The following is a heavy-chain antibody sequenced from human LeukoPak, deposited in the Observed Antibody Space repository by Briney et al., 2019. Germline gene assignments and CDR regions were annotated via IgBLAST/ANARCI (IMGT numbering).Heavy chain of an antibody. CDR1: GDSITNNNW. CDR3: ARIAAPPLYYYYYMDV. D-gene: IGHD6-6*01. CDR2: IYHSGST. J-gene: IGHJ6*03. Sequence: SGTLSLTCAISGDSITNNNWWSWVRQPPGKGLEWIGEIYHSGSTNYNPSLKSRVTISVDKSRNQFSLTLRSVTAADTAVYYCARIAAPPLYYYYYMDVWGKGTTVTVSS. V-gene: IGHV4-4*02.